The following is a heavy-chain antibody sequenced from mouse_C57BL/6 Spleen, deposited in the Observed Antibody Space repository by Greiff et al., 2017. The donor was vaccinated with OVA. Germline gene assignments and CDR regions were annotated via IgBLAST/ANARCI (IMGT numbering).Heavy chain of an antibody. CDR2: ISSGSSTI. J-gene: IGHJ2*01. CDR1: GFTFSDYG. D-gene: IGHD2-3*01. CDR3: ARQGGYFYFDY. Sequence: EVKLVESGGGLVKPGGSLKLSCAASGFTFSDYGMHWVRQAPEKGLEWVAYISSGSSTIYYADTVKGRFTISRDNAKNTLFLQMTSLRSEDTAMYYCARQGGYFYFDYWGQGTTLTVSS. V-gene: IGHV5-17*01.